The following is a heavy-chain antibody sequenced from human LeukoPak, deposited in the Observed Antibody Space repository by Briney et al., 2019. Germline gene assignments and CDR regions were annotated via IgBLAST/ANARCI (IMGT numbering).Heavy chain of an antibody. Sequence: GGSLRLSCAASGFTVSSNYMSWVRQAPGKGPEWVSVIYSGGSTYYADSVKGRSTISRDNSKNTLYLQMNSLRAEDTAVYYCAREAGGGSLTQGYYYYGMDVWGQGTTVTVSS. CDR1: GFTVSSNY. J-gene: IGHJ6*02. D-gene: IGHD3-16*01. CDR3: AREAGGGSLTQGYYYYGMDV. V-gene: IGHV3-66*01. CDR2: IYSGGST.